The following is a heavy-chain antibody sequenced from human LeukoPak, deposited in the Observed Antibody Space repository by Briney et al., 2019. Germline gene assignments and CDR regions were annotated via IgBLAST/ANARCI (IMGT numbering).Heavy chain of an antibody. CDR1: GFTFSNYA. D-gene: IGHD1-1*01. CDR2: ISGSSGGT. V-gene: IGHV3-23*01. CDR3: AKDGGPTVFYYFDY. Sequence: PGGSLRLSCAASGFTFSNYAMSWVRQAPGKGLEWVSGISGSSGGTNYADPVKGRFTISRDYSRNTLYLQMNSLRAEDTAIYYCAKDGGPTVFYYFDYWGQGTLITVSS. J-gene: IGHJ4*02.